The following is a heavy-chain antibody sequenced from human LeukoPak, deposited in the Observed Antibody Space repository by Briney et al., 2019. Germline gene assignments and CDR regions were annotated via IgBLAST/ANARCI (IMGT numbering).Heavy chain of an antibody. J-gene: IGHJ4*02. Sequence: ASVKVSCKTSGYTFSIYAMNWVRQAPGQRPEWMGWINPGNAKTKYSQGFQGRVTITRDTSASTAYMDLSSLRSEDTAVYYCARGVWSSHNKEYFLDYWGQGTLVTVSS. D-gene: IGHD2-2*01. CDR1: GYTFSIYA. CDR2: INPGNAKT. CDR3: ARGVWSSHNKEYFLDY. V-gene: IGHV1-3*01.